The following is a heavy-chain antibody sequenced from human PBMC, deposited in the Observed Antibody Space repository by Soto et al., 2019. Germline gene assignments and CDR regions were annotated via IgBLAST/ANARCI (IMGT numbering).Heavy chain of an antibody. CDR3: ARGIGYCSSINCYSSRRLRFDS. CDR2: VNHSGTT. V-gene: IGHV4-34*01. D-gene: IGHD2-2*01. J-gene: IGHJ4*02. Sequence: QVQLQQWGAGLLKPSETLSLTCAVYGGSFSGYYWTWIRQSPEKGLEWIGEVNHSGTTYYNPSLKTRGTISVLTPKNLFSLKMSSVTAADTAVYYCARGIGYCSSINCYSSRRLRFDSWGQGTLVTVSS. CDR1: GGSFSGYY.